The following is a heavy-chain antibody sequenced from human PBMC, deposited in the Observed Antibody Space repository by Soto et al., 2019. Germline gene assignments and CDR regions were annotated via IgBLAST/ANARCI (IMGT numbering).Heavy chain of an antibody. CDR3: AKRGTIFGDYYYYYMDV. D-gene: IGHD3-3*01. CDR1: GFTFSSYA. J-gene: IGHJ6*03. Sequence: GGSLRLSCAASGFTFSSYAMSWVRQAPGKGLEWVSAISGSGGSTYYADSVKGRFTISRDNSKNTLYLQMNSLRAEDTAVYYCAKRGTIFGDYYYYYMDVWGKGTTVTVSS. CDR2: ISGSGGST. V-gene: IGHV3-23*01.